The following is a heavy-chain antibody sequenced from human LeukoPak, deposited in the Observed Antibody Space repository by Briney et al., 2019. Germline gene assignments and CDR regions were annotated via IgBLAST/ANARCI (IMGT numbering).Heavy chain of an antibody. CDR2: IHNSGST. Sequence: SETLSLTCTVSGGSVSSGIYYWSWIRQPPGKGLEWIGYIHNSGSTNYNPSLKSRLTISVDTSKNQFSLKLSSVTAADTAVYYRARDQGSGNRAFDIWGQGTMVTVSS. V-gene: IGHV4-61*01. CDR1: GGSVSSGIYY. J-gene: IGHJ3*02. D-gene: IGHD4-23*01. CDR3: ARDQGSGNRAFDI.